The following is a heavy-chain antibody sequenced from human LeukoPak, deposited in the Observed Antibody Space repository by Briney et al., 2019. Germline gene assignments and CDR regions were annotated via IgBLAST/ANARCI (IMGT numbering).Heavy chain of an antibody. J-gene: IGHJ4*02. Sequence: ASVKVSCKTSGYSENFYGITWVRQVAGQGLEWMGWISAQHGQTEYAPNSQDRVIMTTDTSTSTAYMELRSLRSDDTAVYYCARVPHYDSSNFDYWGQGTLVTVSS. D-gene: IGHD3-22*01. CDR3: ARVPHYDSSNFDY. CDR2: ISAQHGQT. V-gene: IGHV1-18*01. CDR1: GYSENFYG.